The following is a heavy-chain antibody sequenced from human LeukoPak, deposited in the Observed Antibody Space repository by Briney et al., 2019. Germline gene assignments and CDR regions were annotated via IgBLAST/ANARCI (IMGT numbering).Heavy chain of an antibody. CDR1: GFTFNNYA. D-gene: IGHD5-12*01. Sequence: PGRSLRLSCAASGFTFNNYAMHWVRQAPGKGLEWVEVISYDGRNEYYADSVKGRFTISRDNSKNTLYLQMHSLRAEDTAVYYCARDRSSYEYYFDCWGQGTLVTVSS. CDR3: ARDRSSYEYYFDC. J-gene: IGHJ4*02. V-gene: IGHV3-30*04. CDR2: ISYDGRNE.